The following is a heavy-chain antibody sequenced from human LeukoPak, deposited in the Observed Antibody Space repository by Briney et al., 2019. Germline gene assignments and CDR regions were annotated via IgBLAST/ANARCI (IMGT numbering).Heavy chain of an antibody. CDR3: ARGGKSGYFPDY. CDR1: GYTFSSYN. J-gene: IGHJ4*02. D-gene: IGHD2-15*01. Sequence: PGGSLRLSCAASGYTFSSYNMNWVRQAPGKGLEWVSSISSSSSYIYYADSVKGRFTISRDKAKNSLYLQMNSLRAEDTAVYYCARGGKSGYFPDYWGQGTLVTVSP. V-gene: IGHV3-21*01. CDR2: ISSSSSYI.